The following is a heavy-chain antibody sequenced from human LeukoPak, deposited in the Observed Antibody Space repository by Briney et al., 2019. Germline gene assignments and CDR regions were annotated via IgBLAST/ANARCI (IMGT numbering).Heavy chain of an antibody. Sequence: GGSLRLSCAASGFTFSSYAMSWVRQAPGKGLEWVSVIYSGGSTYYADSVKGRFTISRDNSKNTLYLQMNSLRAEDTAVYYCARDVDYYDSSGYHIMGYFDYWGQGTLVTVSS. D-gene: IGHD3-22*01. J-gene: IGHJ4*02. CDR2: IYSGGST. V-gene: IGHV3-66*01. CDR1: GFTFSSYA. CDR3: ARDVDYYDSSGYHIMGYFDY.